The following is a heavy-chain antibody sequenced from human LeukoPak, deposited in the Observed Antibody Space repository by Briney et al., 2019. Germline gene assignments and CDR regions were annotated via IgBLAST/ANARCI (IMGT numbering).Heavy chain of an antibody. J-gene: IGHJ6*02. D-gene: IGHD2-2*01. CDR1: GFTFSSYA. CDR3: AKGIRYCSSTSCYYVHYYYGMDV. V-gene: IGHV3-30-3*01. Sequence: GGSLRLSCAASGFTFSSYAMHWVRQAPGKGLEWVAVISYDGSNKYYADSVKGRFTISRDNSKNTLYLQMNSLRAEDTAVYYCAKGIRYCSSTSCYYVHYYYGMDVWGQGTTVTVSS. CDR2: ISYDGSNK.